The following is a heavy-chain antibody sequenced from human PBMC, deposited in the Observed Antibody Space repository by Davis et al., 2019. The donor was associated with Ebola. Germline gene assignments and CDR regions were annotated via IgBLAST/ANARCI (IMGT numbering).Heavy chain of an antibody. CDR1: GYTFTSYD. CDR3: ARDRMITFGGVIVVDHYYYGMDV. D-gene: IGHD3-16*02. Sequence: ASVKVSCKASGYTFTSYDINWVRQATGQGPEWMGWMNPNSGNTGYVQKFQGRVIMTRDTSTTTAYMELSRLRSDDTAVYYCARDRMITFGGVIVVDHYYYGMDVWGKGTTVTVSS. J-gene: IGHJ6*04. CDR2: MNPNSGNT. V-gene: IGHV1-8*01.